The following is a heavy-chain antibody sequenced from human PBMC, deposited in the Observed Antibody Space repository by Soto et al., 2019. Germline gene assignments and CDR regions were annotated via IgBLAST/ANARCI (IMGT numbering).Heavy chain of an antibody. CDR2: IYYSGST. CDR1: GGYISSSCYY. V-gene: IGHV4-39*01. J-gene: IGHJ6*02. Sequence: SETLSLSCTVSGGYISSSCYYWYWIRQHPGKGIEWIGYIYYSGSTYYNPSLKSRVTISVDTSKNQFSLELSSVTAADTAVYYCARQRFSGGYSNVQLAYYYYYGMDVWGQGTTVTVSS. CDR3: ARQRFSGGYSNVQLAYYYYYGMDV. D-gene: IGHD1-26*01.